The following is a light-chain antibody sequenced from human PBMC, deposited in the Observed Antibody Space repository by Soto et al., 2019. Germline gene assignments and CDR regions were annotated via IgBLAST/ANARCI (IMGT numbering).Light chain of an antibody. Sequence: DIQMTQSPSTLSASVGDRVTITCRASQSNNNWLAWYQQKPGEAPKLLMYRASNLADGVPSRFSGSGSGTEYTLTVSNLQPDDFASYYCQQYENYATFGQGTRVEIK. CDR3: QQYENYAT. CDR1: QSNNNW. CDR2: RAS. J-gene: IGKJ1*01. V-gene: IGKV1-5*03.